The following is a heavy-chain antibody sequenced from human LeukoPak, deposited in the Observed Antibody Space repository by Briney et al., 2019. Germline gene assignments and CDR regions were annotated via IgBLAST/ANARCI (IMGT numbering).Heavy chain of an antibody. CDR2: IIPIFGTA. CDR1: GGTFSSYA. J-gene: IGHJ3*02. D-gene: IGHD4-11*01. V-gene: IGHV1-69*05. CDR3: ARDSDGLQGAFDI. Sequence: SVKVSCKASGGTFSSYAISWVRQAPGQGLEWMGGIIPIFGTANYAQKFQGRVTITTDESTSTAYMELSSLRSEDTAVYYCARDSDGLQGAFDIGGQGTMVTVSS.